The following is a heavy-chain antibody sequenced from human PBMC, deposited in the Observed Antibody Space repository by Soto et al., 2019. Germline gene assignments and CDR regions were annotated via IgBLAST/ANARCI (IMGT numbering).Heavy chain of an antibody. D-gene: IGHD2-2*01. Sequence: QVHLVQSGAEVKKPGASVKVSCKASGYTFTSYAMHWVRQAPGQRLEWMGWIHAGNGNTKYSQNFQGRVTITRDTSASTAYMELSSLRSEDTAVYYCARAVVPAAQNWFAPWGQGTLVTVSS. CDR3: ARAVVPAAQNWFAP. CDR1: GYTFTSYA. V-gene: IGHV1-3*01. J-gene: IGHJ5*02. CDR2: IHAGNGNT.